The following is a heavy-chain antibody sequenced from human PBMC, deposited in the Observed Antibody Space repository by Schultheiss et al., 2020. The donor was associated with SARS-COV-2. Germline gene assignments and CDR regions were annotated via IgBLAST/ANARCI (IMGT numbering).Heavy chain of an antibody. Sequence: GGSLRLSCAASGFTFSSYAMSWVRQAPGKGLEWVSSITSSSSYIFYADSVKGRFTISRDNPKSSLSLQMNNLRAEDTAVYYCARDSRLPSLAVPGYYGMDVWGQGTTVTVSS. CDR1: GFTFSSYA. J-gene: IGHJ6*02. D-gene: IGHD2-2*01. V-gene: IGHV3-21*01. CDR2: ITSSSSYI. CDR3: ARDSRLPSLAVPGYYGMDV.